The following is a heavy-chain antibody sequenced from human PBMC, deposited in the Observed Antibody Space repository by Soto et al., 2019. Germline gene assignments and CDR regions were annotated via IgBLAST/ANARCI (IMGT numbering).Heavy chain of an antibody. J-gene: IGHJ6*02. CDR3: TKDTGYLSMDT. Sequence: GSLRLSCAASGFTFNTNAMSWVRQAPGKGLEWVSSISGTGSRTYYADSVKGRFTIARDNSKNTVSLQMNNLRAEDTGLYYCTKDTGYLSMDTWGQGTTVTVSS. CDR2: ISGTGSRT. CDR1: GFTFNTNA. V-gene: IGHV3-23*01. D-gene: IGHD6-25*01.